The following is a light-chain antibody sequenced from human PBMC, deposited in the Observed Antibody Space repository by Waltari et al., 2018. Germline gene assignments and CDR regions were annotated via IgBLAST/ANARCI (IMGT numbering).Light chain of an antibody. Sequence: QSALTQPASVSGSPGQSIPISCTGTRSAVGGSNYASWYQQHPGKAPKLMIYEVSNRPSGVSNRFSGSKSGNTASLTISGLQAEDEADYYCSSYTSSSTQVFGGGTKLTVL. CDR1: RSAVGGSNY. CDR2: EVS. V-gene: IGLV2-14*01. CDR3: SSYTSSSTQV. J-gene: IGLJ3*02.